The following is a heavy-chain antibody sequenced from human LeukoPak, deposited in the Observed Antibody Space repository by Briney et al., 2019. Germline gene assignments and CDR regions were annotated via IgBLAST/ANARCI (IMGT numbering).Heavy chain of an antibody. V-gene: IGHV3-7*01. CDR3: CSTNSFSY. Sequence: GSLRLSCAASGFAFSNYWMNWVRQAPGKGLEWVANIKQDGSETYYVDSVKGRFTISSDNAKNSLYLQMNSLRAEDTALYYCCSTNSFSYWGQGTLVTVSS. CDR1: GFAFSNYW. CDR2: IKQDGSET. D-gene: IGHD2-2*01. J-gene: IGHJ4*02.